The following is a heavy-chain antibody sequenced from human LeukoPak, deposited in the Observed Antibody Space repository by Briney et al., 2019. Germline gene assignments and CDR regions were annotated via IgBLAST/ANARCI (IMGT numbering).Heavy chain of an antibody. CDR2: VHLDGRT. J-gene: IGHJ6*02. D-gene: IGHD3-10*01. CDR1: GGSVSSTNW. Sequence: SETLSLTCGVSGGSVSSTNWWTWIRQPPGEGLEWIGEVHLDGRTNFNPSLKSRLTMSVDLSENHVSLKLTSVTAADTAVYYCARGEGGTMVRGYGYYYGMDVWGRGTTVTVSS. V-gene: IGHV4-4*02. CDR3: ARGEGGTMVRGYGYYYGMDV.